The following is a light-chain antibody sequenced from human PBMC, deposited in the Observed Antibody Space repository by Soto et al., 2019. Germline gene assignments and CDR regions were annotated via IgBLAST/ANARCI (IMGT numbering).Light chain of an antibody. CDR1: QSISSW. J-gene: IGKJ1*01. V-gene: IGKV1-5*03. CDR2: KAS. CDR3: QQYNSYSWT. Sequence: DIQMTQSPSTLSAYVGDRVTITCRASQSISSWLAWYQQKPGKAPKLLIYKASSLESGVPSRFSGSGSGTEFTLTISSLQPDDFATYYCQQYNSYSWTFGQGTKVDNK.